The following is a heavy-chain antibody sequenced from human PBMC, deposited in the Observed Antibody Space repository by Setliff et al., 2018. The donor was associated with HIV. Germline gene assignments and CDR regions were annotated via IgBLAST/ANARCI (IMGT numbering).Heavy chain of an antibody. V-gene: IGHV4-31*03. CDR3: ARVPTNPDFYYYYMDV. CDR1: GGSISGGGYY. Sequence: PSETLSLTCTVSGGSISGGGYYWSWIRQHPGKGLEWIGYIYYSGGTYYNPSLKSRVTISVDTSKNQFSLKLSSVTAADTAVYYCARVPTNPDFYYYYMDVWGKGTTVTVSS. J-gene: IGHJ6*03. CDR2: IYYSGGT.